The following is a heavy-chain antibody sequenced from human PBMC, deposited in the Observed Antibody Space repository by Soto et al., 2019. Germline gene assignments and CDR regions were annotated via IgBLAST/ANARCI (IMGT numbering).Heavy chain of an antibody. CDR3: ARDPADSPFADDFDI. D-gene: IGHD2-15*01. J-gene: IGHJ3*02. V-gene: IGHV3-30-3*01. Sequence: PGGSLRLSCAASGFTFSSYAMHWVRQAPGKGLEWVAVISYDGSNKYYADSVKGRFTISRDNSKNTLYLQMNSLRAEDTAVYYCARDPADSPFADDFDIWGQGTMVTVSS. CDR1: GFTFSSYA. CDR2: ISYDGSNK.